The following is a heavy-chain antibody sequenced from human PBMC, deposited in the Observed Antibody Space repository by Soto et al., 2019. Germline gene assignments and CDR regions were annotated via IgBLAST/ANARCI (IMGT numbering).Heavy chain of an antibody. CDR1: GFTFSNYW. D-gene: IGHD2-15*01. V-gene: IGHV3-74*01. Sequence: EVQLVESGGGLVQPGGSLRLSCAASGFTFSNYWMYWVRQAPGKGLVWVSRINSDGSVSRYADSVKGRLTISRDNVKNTLYLQMDGLRAEDTAVYYCARGDCVGGTCYSLAGSFYYYMDVWGKGTTVTVFS. CDR3: ARGDCVGGTCYSLAGSFYYYMDV. J-gene: IGHJ6*03. CDR2: INSDGSVS.